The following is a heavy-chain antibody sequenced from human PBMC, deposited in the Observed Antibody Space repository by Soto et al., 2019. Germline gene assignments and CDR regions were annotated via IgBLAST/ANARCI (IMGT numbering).Heavy chain of an antibody. J-gene: IGHJ6*02. CDR2: IVPMLGTP. CDR1: GGTFDNFI. CDR3: ARNGTDSSILSQSPGMDL. V-gene: IGHV1-69*01. D-gene: IGHD3-22*01. Sequence: QVQLVQSGAEVKEPGSSVRVSCTASGGTFDNFIMNWVRQTPGRGLEWMGGIVPMLGTPTYAEKFKGRVTISATGSTSTVSMDLASARSEDRATLYCARNGTDSSILSQSPGMDLWGPGERVSVSS.